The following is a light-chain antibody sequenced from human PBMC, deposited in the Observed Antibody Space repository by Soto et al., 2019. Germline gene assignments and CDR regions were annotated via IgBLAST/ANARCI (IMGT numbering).Light chain of an antibody. V-gene: IGKV3-20*01. Sequence: EIVLPQSPGTRSLSPGERATLSCRASQSVSSYLAWDQQKPGQAPRLLIYGASSRATGIPDRFSGSGSGTDLTLTISRLEPEDFAVDYCQQYGRPSRTFGQGTKVEIK. CDR1: QSVSSY. CDR3: QQYGRPSRT. CDR2: GAS. J-gene: IGKJ1*01.